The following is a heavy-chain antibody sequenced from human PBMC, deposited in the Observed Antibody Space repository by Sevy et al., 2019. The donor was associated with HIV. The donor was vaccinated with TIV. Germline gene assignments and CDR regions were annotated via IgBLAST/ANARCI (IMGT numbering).Heavy chain of an antibody. CDR3: ARAAYYCSTTSCYIDY. Sequence: LSLTCAASGFTFSTYTMNWVRQAPGKGLEWVSSISSSSSYIYYADSVKGRFTISRDNAKNSLYLQMNSLRVEDTAVYYCARAAYYCSTTSCYIDYWGQGTLVTVSS. J-gene: IGHJ4*02. CDR2: ISSSSSYI. V-gene: IGHV3-21*01. D-gene: IGHD2-2*02. CDR1: GFTFSTYT.